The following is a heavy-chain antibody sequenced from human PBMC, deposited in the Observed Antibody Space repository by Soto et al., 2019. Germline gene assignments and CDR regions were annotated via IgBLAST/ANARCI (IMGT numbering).Heavy chain of an antibody. V-gene: IGHV1-46*01. CDR1: GYTFTSDY. D-gene: IGHD6-6*01. CDR3: ARDRRIGALPLGMDV. Sequence: QVQLAQSGAEVKKPGASVKVACKASGYTFTSDYMHWVRQAHGQGLEWMGIINPRGGSTTYAQKFQGRMIMTADTSTSTVFMELSSLRSEDEAVYYCARDRRIGALPLGMDVWGQGTTVTVSS. CDR2: INPRGGST. J-gene: IGHJ6*02.